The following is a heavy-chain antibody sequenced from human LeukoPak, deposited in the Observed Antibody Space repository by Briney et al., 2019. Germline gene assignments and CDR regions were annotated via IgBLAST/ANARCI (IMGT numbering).Heavy chain of an antibody. CDR2: INPSGST. V-gene: IGHV4-34*01. CDR3: ARGRHDITMIVVVMTSVSYYLDV. D-gene: IGHD3-22*01. J-gene: IGHJ6*03. CDR1: GGSFSGYH. Sequence: PSETLSLTCAVYGGSFSGYHWTWIRQSPGKGLEWIGDINPSGSTYYNPSLKSRLTISVDTSRNQFSLKLRSVTAADTAVYYCARGRHDITMIVVVMTSVSYYLDVWGKGTTVTVS.